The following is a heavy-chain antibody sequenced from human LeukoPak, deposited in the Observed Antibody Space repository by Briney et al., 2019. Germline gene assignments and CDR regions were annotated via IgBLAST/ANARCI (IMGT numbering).Heavy chain of an antibody. J-gene: IGHJ4*02. D-gene: IGHD2-21*02. CDR1: NGFDSYY. V-gene: IGHV4-34*01. CDR2: ITYKGTA. CDR3: AAYGGDWQFDS. Sequence: PSETLSLTCAVYNGFDSYYFMLVRQSPGKGLEWIGEITYKGTANYNPSLKSRVTITINAPQRQFSLTLTSVTAADTATYYCAAYGGDWQFDSWGQGTPVTVSS.